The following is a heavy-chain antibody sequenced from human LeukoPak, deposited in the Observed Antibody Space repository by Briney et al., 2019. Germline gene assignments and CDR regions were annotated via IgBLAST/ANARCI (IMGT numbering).Heavy chain of an antibody. Sequence: SETLSLTCTVSGGSISSSSYYWGWIRQPPGKGLEVIGSVYYSGSTYYNPSLKSRVTMSVDTSRNQFSLKLSSVTAADTAVYYCARQTTVTIRYYYYYMDVWGKGTTVTISS. J-gene: IGHJ6*03. CDR1: GGSISSSSYY. CDR2: VYYSGST. V-gene: IGHV4-39*07. D-gene: IGHD4-17*01. CDR3: ARQTTVTIRYYYYYMDV.